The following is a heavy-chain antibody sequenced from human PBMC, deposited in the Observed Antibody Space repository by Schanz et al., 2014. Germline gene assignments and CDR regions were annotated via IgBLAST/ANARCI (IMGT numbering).Heavy chain of an antibody. CDR1: EYSFTSYS. J-gene: IGHJ4*02. CDR2: INTGSGDT. V-gene: IGHV1-3*04. Sequence: QVQLVQSGAEVKKPGASVKVSCKASEYSFTSYSMHWVRQAPGQRLEWMGWINTGSGDTKYSQNFQGRVTMTTDTSTSTAYMELSSLRSEDTAVYSCARGIGGYGANNYFDYWGQGTQVTVSS. D-gene: IGHD5-12*01. CDR3: ARGIGGYGANNYFDY.